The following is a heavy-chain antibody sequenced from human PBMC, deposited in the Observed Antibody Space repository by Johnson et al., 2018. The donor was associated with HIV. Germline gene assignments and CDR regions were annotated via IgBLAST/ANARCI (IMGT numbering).Heavy chain of an antibody. CDR2: IRYDGSNK. D-gene: IGHD4/OR15-4a*01. J-gene: IGHJ3*02. CDR1: GFTFSSYG. CDR3: AARGLWTYDAFDI. Sequence: QMLLVESGGGVVQRGGSLRLSCVASGFTFSSYGMHWVRQAPGKGLEWVAFIRYDGSNKYYADSVKGRFTISRDNSKNTLYLQMNSLRAEDTAVYYCAARGLWTYDAFDIWGQGTMVTVSS. V-gene: IGHV3-30*02.